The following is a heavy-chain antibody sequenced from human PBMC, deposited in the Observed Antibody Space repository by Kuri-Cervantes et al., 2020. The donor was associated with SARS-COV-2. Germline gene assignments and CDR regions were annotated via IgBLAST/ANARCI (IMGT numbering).Heavy chain of an antibody. CDR3: ARGGWMDV. Sequence: ASVKVSCKASGYTFTSYGISWVRQAPGQGLEWMGIINPSGGSTSYAQKFQGRVTKIRDTSTSTVYMELSSVTAADTAVYYCARGGWMDVWGQGTTVTVSS. J-gene: IGHJ6*02. D-gene: IGHD6-19*01. V-gene: IGHV1-46*01. CDR2: INPSGGST. CDR1: GYTFTSYG.